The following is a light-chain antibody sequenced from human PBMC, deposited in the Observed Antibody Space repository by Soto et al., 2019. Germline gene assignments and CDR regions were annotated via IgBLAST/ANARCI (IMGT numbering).Light chain of an antibody. CDR2: GTS. CDR3: QQYGDMWT. J-gene: IGKJ1*01. Sequence: EIVLTQSPGTLSLSPGERATLSCRASQSVSSSYLAWYQQKPGQAPRLLIYGTSSRATGIPDRFSGSGSGTDFTLTINRLEPEDFAVYFCQQYGDMWTFGQGTKVDIK. CDR1: QSVSSSY. V-gene: IGKV3-20*01.